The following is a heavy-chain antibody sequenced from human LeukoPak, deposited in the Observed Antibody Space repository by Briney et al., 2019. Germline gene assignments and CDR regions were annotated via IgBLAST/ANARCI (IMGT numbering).Heavy chain of an antibody. V-gene: IGHV4-39*01. J-gene: IGHJ4*02. CDR2: IYYSGST. Sequence: SETLSLTCTVSGGSISSSSYYWGWIRQPRGKGLEWIGSIYYSGSTYYNPSLKSRVTISVDTSKNQFSLKLSSVTAADTAVYYCASLSRRIDYWGQGTLVTVSS. CDR3: ASLSRRIDY. CDR1: GGSISSSSYY.